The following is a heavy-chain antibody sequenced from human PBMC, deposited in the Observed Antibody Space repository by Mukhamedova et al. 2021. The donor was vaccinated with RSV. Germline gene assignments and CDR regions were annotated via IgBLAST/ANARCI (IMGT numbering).Heavy chain of an antibody. Sequence: AAGRGLEWMGWMNPKSGNTGYSQKFQGGVSMTRDTSITTAYMELSGLTTDDTAVYYCAREITMVGGVTGDWFDPWGQGTLVTVSS. D-gene: IGHD3-10*01. CDR3: AREITMVGGVTGDWFDP. CDR2: MNPKSGNT. V-gene: IGHV1-8*01. J-gene: IGHJ5*02.